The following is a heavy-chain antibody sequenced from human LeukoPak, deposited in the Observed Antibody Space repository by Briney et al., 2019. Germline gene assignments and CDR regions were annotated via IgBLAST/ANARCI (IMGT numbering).Heavy chain of an antibody. J-gene: IGHJ3*01. V-gene: IGHV3-21*01. CDR3: ARDLTWVDDFWNWGDF. CDR1: GFTFSSYS. D-gene: IGHD3-3*01. Sequence: PGGSLRLSCAASGFTFSSYSMNWVRQAPGKGLEWVSSISSSSSYIYYADSVKGRFTISRDNAKNSLYLQMNSLRAEDTAVYYCARDLTWVDDFWNWGDFWGQGTMVTVSS. CDR2: ISSSSSYI.